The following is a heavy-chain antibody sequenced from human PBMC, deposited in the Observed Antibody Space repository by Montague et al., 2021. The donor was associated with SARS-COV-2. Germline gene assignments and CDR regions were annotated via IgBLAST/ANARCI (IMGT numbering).Heavy chain of an antibody. J-gene: IGHJ2*01. Sequence: TLSLTSSVSGGSINTGGYYWNWIRQSAGKGLEWIGRIYSSGSTNSRPSLKSRATISLDTSKNQFSLWLSSVTAADTAVYYCARDPGYTSFTRWYFDLWGPGTLVTVSS. CDR1: GGSINTGGYY. V-gene: IGHV4-61*02. D-gene: IGHD5-18*01. CDR3: ARDPGYTSFTRWYFDL. CDR2: IYSSGST.